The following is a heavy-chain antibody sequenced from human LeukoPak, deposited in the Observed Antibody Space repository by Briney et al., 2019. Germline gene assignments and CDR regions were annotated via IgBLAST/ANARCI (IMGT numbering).Heavy chain of an antibody. D-gene: IGHD2-8*01. Sequence: GASVKVSCKASGYTFTGYYMHWVRQAPGQGLEWMGWINPNSGGTNYAQKFQGRVTMTRDTSISTAYMELSRLRSDDTAVYYCARDGVVLGGFGVAPGRYGMDVWGQGTTVTVSS. CDR2: INPNSGGT. CDR3: ARDGVVLGGFGVAPGRYGMDV. V-gene: IGHV1-2*02. CDR1: GYTFTGYY. J-gene: IGHJ6*02.